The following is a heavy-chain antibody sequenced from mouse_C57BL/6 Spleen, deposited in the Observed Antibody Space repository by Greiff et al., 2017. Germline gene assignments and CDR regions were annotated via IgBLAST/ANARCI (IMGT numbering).Heavy chain of an antibody. D-gene: IGHD2-4*01. V-gene: IGHV7-4*01. J-gene: IGHJ2*01. CDR3: VKAEDYYDYDIDY. CDR1: GFTFTAYY. Sequence: EVQGVESGGGLVQPGAPLRLPCAASGFTFTAYYMSWVRQPPGKAPEWLALFINKANGYTTEYTATDKGRFTNTRNNSQNILYLQRNTLRAEDSATYYCVKAEDYYDYDIDYWGQGTTLTVSS. CDR2: FINKANGYTT.